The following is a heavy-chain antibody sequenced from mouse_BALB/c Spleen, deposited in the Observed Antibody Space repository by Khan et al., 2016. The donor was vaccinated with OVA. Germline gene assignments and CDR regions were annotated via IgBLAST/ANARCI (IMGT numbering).Heavy chain of an antibody. D-gene: IGHD1-1*01. CDR2: VSTGGSYT. V-gene: IGHV5-6*01. CDR1: GFTFSTYG. CDR3: TRLTYYYDSEGFAY. Sequence: EVELVESGGDLVKPGGSLKLSCAASGFTFSTYGMSWVRQTPDKRLEWVATVSTGGSYTYYPDSLKGRFTFSRDNAKNTLYLQMSGMKSEDTAMFYCTRLTYYYDSEGFAYWGQGTLVTVSA. J-gene: IGHJ3*01.